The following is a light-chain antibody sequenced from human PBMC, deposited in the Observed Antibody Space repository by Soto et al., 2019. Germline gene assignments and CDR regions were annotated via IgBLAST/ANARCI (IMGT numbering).Light chain of an antibody. V-gene: IGLV2-8*01. Sequence: QSALTQPPSASGSPGQSVTISCTGTSSYVGHYNYVSWYQQHPGTAPKLMSYEFIKRPSGVPDRFSGSKSGNTASLTVSGLQTEDEADYYCSSYAGSNNWVFGGGTTLTVL. CDR3: SSYAGSNNWV. J-gene: IGLJ3*02. CDR1: SSYVGHYNY. CDR2: EFI.